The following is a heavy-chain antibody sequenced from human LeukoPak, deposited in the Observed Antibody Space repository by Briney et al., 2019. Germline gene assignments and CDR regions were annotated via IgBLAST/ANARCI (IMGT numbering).Heavy chain of an antibody. D-gene: IGHD1-1*01. V-gene: IGHV4-59*08. Sequence: SETLSLTCTVSGGSITSYYWSWIRQPPGKGLEWIGYLFHSGTRRYNPSLRSRVTISADTTKNQIFLTLNSTTAADTAVYYCGRGRGWKQQLVTFAYWAREPWPPSPQ. J-gene: IGHJ4*02. CDR3: GRGRGWKQQLVTFAY. CDR1: GGSITSYY. CDR2: LFHSGTR.